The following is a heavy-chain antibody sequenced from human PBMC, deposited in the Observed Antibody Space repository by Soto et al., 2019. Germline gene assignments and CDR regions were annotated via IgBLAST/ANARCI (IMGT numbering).Heavy chain of an antibody. Sequence: GESLKISCKGSGYSFTSYWIGWVRQMPGKGLEWMGIIYPGDSDIRYSPSFQGQVTISADKSTSIAYLQWSSLEDSDTAMYYWARLSGSYYDPFDYWGQGTLVTVAS. CDR1: GYSFTSYW. CDR3: ARLSGSYYDPFDY. CDR2: IYPGDSDI. V-gene: IGHV5-51*01. D-gene: IGHD1-26*01. J-gene: IGHJ4*02.